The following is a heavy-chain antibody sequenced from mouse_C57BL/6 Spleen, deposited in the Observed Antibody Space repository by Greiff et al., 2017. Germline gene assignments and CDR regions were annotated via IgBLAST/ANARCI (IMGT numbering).Heavy chain of an antibody. J-gene: IGHJ2*01. CDR1: GYTFTNYW. V-gene: IGHV1-63*01. CDR3: ARTISNDYDEGYYFDY. CDR2: IFPGGGYT. D-gene: IGHD2-4*01. Sequence: QVQLQQSGAELVRPGTSVKMSCKASGYTFTNYWIGWAKQRPGHGLAWIGDIFPGGGYTNYNEKFKGKATLTADKSSSTAYMQVSSLTSEDSAIYYCARTISNDYDEGYYFDYWGQGTTLTVSS.